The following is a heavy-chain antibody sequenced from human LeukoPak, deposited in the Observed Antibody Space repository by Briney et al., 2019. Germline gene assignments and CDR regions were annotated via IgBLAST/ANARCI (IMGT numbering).Heavy chain of an antibody. CDR1: GFTFDDYA. V-gene: IGHV3-9*01. CDR3: AKDMRRYCSSTSCYSLFDY. Sequence: GGSLRLSCAASGFTFDDYAMHWVRQAPGKGLEWVSGISWNSGSIGYADSVKGRFTISRDNAKNSLYLQMNSLRAEDTALYYCAKDMRRYCSSTSCYSLFDYWGQGTLVTVSS. J-gene: IGHJ4*02. D-gene: IGHD2-2*01. CDR2: ISWNSGSI.